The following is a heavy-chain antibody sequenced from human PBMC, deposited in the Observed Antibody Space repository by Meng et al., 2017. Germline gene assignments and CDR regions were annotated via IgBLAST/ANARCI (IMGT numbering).Heavy chain of an antibody. CDR2: INHSGST. V-gene: IGHV4-34*01. D-gene: IGHD5-18*01. CDR1: GGSFSGYY. Sequence: QVQLQQWGVGLLKPSETLSLTCAVYGGSFSGYYWSWIRQPPGKGLEWIGEINHSGSTNYNPSLKSRVTISVDTSKNQFSLKLSSVTAADTAVYYCASSGYSYGYRFDYWGQGTLVTVSS. CDR3: ASSGYSYGYRFDY. J-gene: IGHJ4*02.